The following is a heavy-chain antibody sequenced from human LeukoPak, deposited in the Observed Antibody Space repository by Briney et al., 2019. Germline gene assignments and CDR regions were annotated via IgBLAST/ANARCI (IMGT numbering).Heavy chain of an antibody. J-gene: IGHJ4*02. CDR1: GLTFSTYC. CDR2: IKQDGSEK. D-gene: IGHD1-20*01. Sequence: GVSLRLFCAASGLTFSTYCMNCVRHAPGKGLECVANIKQDGSEKYYDDLVKGRFTISRDNAKNSLYLQMNSLRAEDTAVYYCARQLLNWNQEYDYWGQGTLVTVSS. V-gene: IGHV3-7*01. CDR3: ARQLLNWNQEYDY.